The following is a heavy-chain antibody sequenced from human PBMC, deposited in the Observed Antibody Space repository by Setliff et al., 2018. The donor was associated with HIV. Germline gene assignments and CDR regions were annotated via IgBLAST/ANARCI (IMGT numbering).Heavy chain of an antibody. CDR3: AKAHPGAYNWNYYNPPRWFDP. CDR2: ISATAGST. Sequence: GGSLRLSCAASGFSFRTYAMSWVRQAPGKGLEWVSAISATAGSTFYADSVKGRFTISRDNSKNTLYLQMNSLRVEDTAVYYCAKAHPGAYNWNYYNPPRWFDPWGQGTLVTVSS. D-gene: IGHD1-7*01. V-gene: IGHV3-23*01. J-gene: IGHJ5*02. CDR1: GFSFRTYA.